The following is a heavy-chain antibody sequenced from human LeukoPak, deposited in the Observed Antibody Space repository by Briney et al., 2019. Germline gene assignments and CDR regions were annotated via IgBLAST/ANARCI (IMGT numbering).Heavy chain of an antibody. CDR1: GFTFSSYG. CDR2: ISYDGSNK. CDR3: AKDARWYSGSYHLVGSYDY. V-gene: IGHV3-30*18. Sequence: GGSLRLSCAASGFTFSSYGMHWVRQAPGKGLEWVAVISYDGSNKYYADSVKGRFTISRDNSKNTLYLQMNSLRAEDTAVYYCAKDARWYSGSYHLVGSYDYWGQGTLVTVSS. J-gene: IGHJ4*02. D-gene: IGHD1-26*01.